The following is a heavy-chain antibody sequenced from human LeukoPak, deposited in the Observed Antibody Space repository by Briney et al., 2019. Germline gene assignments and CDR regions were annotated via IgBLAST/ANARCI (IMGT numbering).Heavy chain of an antibody. V-gene: IGHV1-2*06. Sequence: GASVKVSCKASGYTFTGYYMHWVRQAPGQGLEWMGRINPNSGGTNYAQKFQGRVTMTRDTSISTAYMELSRLRSDDTAVYYCARVWRFGAFNYGMDVWGQGTTVTVSS. CDR3: ARVWRFGAFNYGMDV. D-gene: IGHD3-10*01. J-gene: IGHJ6*02. CDR1: GYTFTGYY. CDR2: INPNSGGT.